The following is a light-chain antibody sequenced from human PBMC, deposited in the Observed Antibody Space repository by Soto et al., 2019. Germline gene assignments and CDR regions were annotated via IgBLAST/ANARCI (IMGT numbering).Light chain of an antibody. V-gene: IGLV1-44*01. CDR3: AAWDDSLNGPV. Sequence: QSVLTQPPSASGTPGQRVTISCSGSSSNIGSNTVNWYQQLPGTAPKLLIYSNNQRPSGVPDRFSGAKSGPSASLAISGLQSGDEADYSCAAWDDSLNGPVFGGGTKVTVL. J-gene: IGLJ2*01. CDR1: SSNIGSNT. CDR2: SNN.